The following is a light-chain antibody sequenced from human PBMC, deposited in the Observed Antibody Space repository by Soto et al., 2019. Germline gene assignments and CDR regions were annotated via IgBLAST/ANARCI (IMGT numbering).Light chain of an antibody. J-gene: IGKJ1*01. CDR2: GAS. CDR3: QQFGSSPPRT. Sequence: EIVLTQSPGTLSLSPGERATLSCRASQSLSSSYLAWYQHKAGQAPRLLIFGASTRATGIPDRFSGSGSGTDFTLAISRLEPEDFAVYYCQQFGSSPPRTFGQGTRVEIK. V-gene: IGKV3-20*01. CDR1: QSLSSSY.